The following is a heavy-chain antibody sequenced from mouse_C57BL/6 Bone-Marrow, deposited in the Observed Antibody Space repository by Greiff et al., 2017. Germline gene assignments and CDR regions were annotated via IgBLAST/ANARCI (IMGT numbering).Heavy chain of an antibody. Sequence: EVQLQQSGAELVSPGASVQLSCTASGFNIKDDYMHWVKQRPEQGLAWIGWIAPEIGETEDASKFQGKATITADTSSNTAYLQLSSLTSEDTAVYYCTTRSYDYDGYAMDYWGQGTSVTVSS. CDR3: TTRSYDYDGYAMDY. D-gene: IGHD2-4*01. J-gene: IGHJ4*01. V-gene: IGHV14-4*01. CDR2: IAPEIGET. CDR1: GFNIKDDY.